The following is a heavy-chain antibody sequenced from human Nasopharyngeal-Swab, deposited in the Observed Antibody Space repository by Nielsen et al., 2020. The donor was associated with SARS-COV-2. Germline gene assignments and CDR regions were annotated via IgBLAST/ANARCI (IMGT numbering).Heavy chain of an antibody. V-gene: IGHV4-30-2*01. Sequence: WIRQPPGKGLEWIGYIHHSGSTYYNPSLKSRVTISVDRSKNQFSLKLSSVTAADTAVYYCARYSLWLPVNWFDPWGQGTLVTVSS. CDR2: IHHSGST. CDR3: ARYSLWLPVNWFDP. D-gene: IGHD5-18*01. J-gene: IGHJ5*02.